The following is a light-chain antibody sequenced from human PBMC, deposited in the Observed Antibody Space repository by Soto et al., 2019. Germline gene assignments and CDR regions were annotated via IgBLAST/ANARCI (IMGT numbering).Light chain of an antibody. V-gene: IGKV3-15*01. J-gene: IGKJ2*01. CDR2: GAS. Sequence: EIVMTQSPATLSVSPGERATLSCRASQSVSSNLAWYQQKPGQAPRLLIYGASTRATGIPARFRGSGSGTEFTLTISSLQSEDFAVYYCQQYNNWPPHTFGQGTKLEIK. CDR1: QSVSSN. CDR3: QQYNNWPPHT.